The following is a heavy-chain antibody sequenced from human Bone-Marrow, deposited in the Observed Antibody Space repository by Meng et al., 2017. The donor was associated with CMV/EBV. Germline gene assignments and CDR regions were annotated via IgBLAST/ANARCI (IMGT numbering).Heavy chain of an antibody. CDR2: IYYSGST. V-gene: IGHV4-39*01. CDR3: ARHAHRHHYEY. J-gene: IGHJ4*02. CDR1: GGSIRSSGDY. Sequence: CTVSGGSIRSSGDYWGWVRQPPGKVLEWIGSIYYSGSTYYNPSLTSRVTISTDTSKNQFSLKLSSVTAADTAVYYCARHAHRHHYEYWGQGTLVTVSS.